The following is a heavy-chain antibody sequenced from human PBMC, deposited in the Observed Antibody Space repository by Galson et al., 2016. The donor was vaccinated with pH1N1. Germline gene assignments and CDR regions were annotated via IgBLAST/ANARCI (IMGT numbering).Heavy chain of an antibody. Sequence: SVKVPCKASGDTFRDFYLHWVRQAPGQGLEWMGWINIKSGATKYAQKFQVRVTLNTDTSLNTVYMELSRLTSDDTAVYYCATAGVVVSATGEYWGQGTLVTVSS. CDR1: GDTFRDFY. D-gene: IGHD2-15*01. CDR2: INIKSGAT. CDR3: ATAGVVVSATGEY. J-gene: IGHJ4*02. V-gene: IGHV1-2*02.